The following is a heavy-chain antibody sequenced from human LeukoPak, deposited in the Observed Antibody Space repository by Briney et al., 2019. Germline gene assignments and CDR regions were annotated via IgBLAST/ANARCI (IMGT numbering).Heavy chain of an antibody. CDR1: GFIFTNYG. Sequence: GGSLRLSCAASGFIFTNYGMHWVRQAQGKGLEWVAIISFDGRIEYYVDSVKGRFTISRDKSKNTLYLQMNSLRPEDTAVYYCAKERASMGADAFDIWGQGTMVTVSS. V-gene: IGHV3-30*18. CDR3: AKERASMGADAFDI. D-gene: IGHD1-26*01. CDR2: ISFDGRIE. J-gene: IGHJ3*02.